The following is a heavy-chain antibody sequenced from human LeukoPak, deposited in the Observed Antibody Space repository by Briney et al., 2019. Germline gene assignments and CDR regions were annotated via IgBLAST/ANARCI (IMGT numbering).Heavy chain of an antibody. D-gene: IGHD2-8*01. V-gene: IGHV1-69*04. Sequence: SVKVSCKASGGTFSSYAISWVRQAPGQGLEWMGRIIPIFGIANYAQKFQGSVTITADKSTSTAYMELSSLRSEDTAVYYCARGGMNRKCTNGVCSQNWFDPWGQGTLVTVSS. J-gene: IGHJ5*02. CDR1: GGTFSSYA. CDR3: ARGGMNRKCTNGVCSQNWFDP. CDR2: IIPIFGIA.